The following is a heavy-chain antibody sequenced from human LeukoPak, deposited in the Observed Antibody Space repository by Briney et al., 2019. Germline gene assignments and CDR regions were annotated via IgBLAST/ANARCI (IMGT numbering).Heavy chain of an antibody. J-gene: IGHJ3*02. CDR1: GGSISSYY. CDR3: ARESWGRDGYNVGDNAFDI. Sequence: SETLSLTCTVSGGSISSYYWSWIRQPPGKGLEWIGYIYYSGSNNYNPPLKSRVTISVDTSKNQFSLKLSSVTAADTAVNYCARESWGRDGYNVGDNAFDIWGQGTMVTVSS. V-gene: IGHV4-59*01. CDR2: IYYSGSN. D-gene: IGHD5-24*01.